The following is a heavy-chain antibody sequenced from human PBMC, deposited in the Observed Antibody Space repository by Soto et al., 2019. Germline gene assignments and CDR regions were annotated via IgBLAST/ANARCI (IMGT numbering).Heavy chain of an antibody. CDR3: ARAKRDHAFDI. V-gene: IGHV4-59*01. CDR1: GGSISSYY. J-gene: IGHJ3*02. CDR2: IYYSGST. Sequence: ATLSVTCTDSGGSISSYYWSWIRQPPGKGLEWIGYIYYSGSTNYNPSLKSRVTISVDTSKNQFSLKLSSVTAADTAVYYCARAKRDHAFDIWGQGTMVTVSS.